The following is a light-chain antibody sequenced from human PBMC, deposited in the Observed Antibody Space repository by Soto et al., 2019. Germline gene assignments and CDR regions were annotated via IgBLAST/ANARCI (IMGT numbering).Light chain of an antibody. J-gene: IGKJ5*01. CDR2: GTS. V-gene: IGKV3-20*01. CDR1: HSVRNNY. CDR3: QQYGSSPSIT. Sequence: EMVLTQSPGTLSLSPVERATLSCRAIHSVRNNYLGWYQQKPGQAPRLLIYGTSSRPTGIPDRFSGTGSGTDFTLTITRLEPEDFAVYYCQQYGSSPSITFGQGTRLEI.